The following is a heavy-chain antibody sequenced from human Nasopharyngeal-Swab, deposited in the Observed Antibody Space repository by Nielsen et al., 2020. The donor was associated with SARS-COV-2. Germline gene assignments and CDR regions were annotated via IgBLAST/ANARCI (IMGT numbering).Heavy chain of an antibody. D-gene: IGHD3-22*01. CDR3: TRDPYYDSSLEDY. V-gene: IGHV3-49*03. J-gene: IGHJ4*02. Sequence: GGSLRLSCTTSGFTFGDHATSWLSQAPGKGLEWVGFIRSKAYVGTTEYAASVKGRFTISRDDSKSIAYLQMNSLETEDTAVYYCTRDPYYDSSLEDYWGQGTLVTVSS. CDR2: IRSKAYVGTT. CDR1: GFTFGDHA.